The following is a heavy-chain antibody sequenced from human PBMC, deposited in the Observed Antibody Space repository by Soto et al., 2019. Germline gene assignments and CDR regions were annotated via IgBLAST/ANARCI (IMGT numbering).Heavy chain of an antibody. J-gene: IGHJ6*02. D-gene: IGHD6-6*01. CDR3: ARVAAARPHPINNCSYYSMDV. V-gene: IGHV4-34*01. CDR1: GGSFSGYS. Sequence: QVQLQTWGAGLLKPSETLSLTCAVYGGSFSGYSWSWIRQPPGKGLEWIGEINHSGSTNYNPSLKRRVTISVDTSKNQFSLKLSSVTAADTSVYYCARVAAARPHPINNCSYYSMDVWGQGTTVTVSS. CDR2: INHSGST.